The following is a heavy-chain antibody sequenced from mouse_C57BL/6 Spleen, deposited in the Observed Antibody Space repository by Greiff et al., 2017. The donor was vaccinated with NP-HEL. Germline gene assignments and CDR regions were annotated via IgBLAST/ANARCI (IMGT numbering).Heavy chain of an antibody. J-gene: IGHJ2*01. Sequence: VQLQQSGPELVKPGASVKISCKASGYSFTDYNMNWVKQSHGKSLEWIGVLNPNSGTTSYNQKFKGKATLTVDQSSSTAYMQLTSLTSEDSAVYYCARGTTVVDYIDYWGQGTTLTVSS. D-gene: IGHD1-1*01. V-gene: IGHV1-39*01. CDR1: GYSFTDYN. CDR2: LNPNSGTT. CDR3: ARGTTVVDYIDY.